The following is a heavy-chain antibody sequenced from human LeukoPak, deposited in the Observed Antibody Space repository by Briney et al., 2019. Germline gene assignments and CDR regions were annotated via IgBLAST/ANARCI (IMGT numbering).Heavy chain of an antibody. V-gene: IGHV3-48*01. D-gene: IGHD3-10*01. Sequence: PGGSLRLSCAASGFTFSSYSMNWVRQAPGKGLEWVSYISSSSTIYYADSAKGRFTISRDNAKNSLYLQMNSLRAEDTAVYYCARVGGYYGSGSYYNPFDYWGQGTLVTVSS. CDR2: ISSSSTI. CDR3: ARVGGYYGSGSYYNPFDY. CDR1: GFTFSSYS. J-gene: IGHJ4*02.